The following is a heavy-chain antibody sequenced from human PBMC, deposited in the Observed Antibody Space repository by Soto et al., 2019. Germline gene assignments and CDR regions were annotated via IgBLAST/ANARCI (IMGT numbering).Heavy chain of an antibody. CDR2: ISSSSSTI. V-gene: IGHV3-48*02. CDR3: AREGSGWREFYYYGMDV. Sequence: EVQLVESGGGLVQPGGSLRLSCAASGFTFSSYSMNWVRQAPGKGLEWVSYISSSSSTIYYADSVKGRFTISRDNAKNSLYLQMNSLRDEDTAVYYCAREGSGWREFYYYGMDVWGQWTTVTVSS. CDR1: GFTFSSYS. J-gene: IGHJ6*02. D-gene: IGHD6-19*01.